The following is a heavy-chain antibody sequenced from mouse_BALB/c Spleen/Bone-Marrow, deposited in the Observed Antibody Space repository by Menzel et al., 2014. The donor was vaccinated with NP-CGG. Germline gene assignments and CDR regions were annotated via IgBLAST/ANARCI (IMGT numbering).Heavy chain of an antibody. CDR3: TLAYFGQGDWFFDV. Sequence: VQLQQSGTVLARPGASVKMSCKASDFTFTSYRMHWLKQRPGQGLEWIGAIYPGNSDTSYNQKFKGKAELTAVTSTSTAYMDLSSLTNGDSAVYYCTLAYFGQGDWFFDVWGAGTTVTVSS. J-gene: IGHJ1*01. V-gene: IGHV1-5*01. D-gene: IGHD2-10*01. CDR2: IYPGNSDT. CDR1: DFTFTSYR.